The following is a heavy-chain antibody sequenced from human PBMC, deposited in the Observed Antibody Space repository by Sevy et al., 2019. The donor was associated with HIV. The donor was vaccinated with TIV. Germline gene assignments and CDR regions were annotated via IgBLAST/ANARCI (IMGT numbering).Heavy chain of an antibody. CDR3: ANAYSGSYSHSYLYALDV. CDR2: ITHDGINE. Sequence: GGSLRLSCIGSGFSFSYYGIHWVRQAPGKALDWVALITHDGINEYYADSVKGRFTISRDNSKNTVYLEMNSLRNEDTVIYFCANAYSGSYSHSYLYALDVWGQGTTVTVSS. J-gene: IGHJ6*02. V-gene: IGHV3-30*18. D-gene: IGHD1-26*01. CDR1: GFSFSYYG.